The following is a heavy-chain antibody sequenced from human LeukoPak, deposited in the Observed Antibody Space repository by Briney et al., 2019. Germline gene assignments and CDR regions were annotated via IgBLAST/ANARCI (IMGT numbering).Heavy chain of an antibody. V-gene: IGHV4-59*01. CDR1: GGSISSYY. CDR2: IYYSGST. D-gene: IGHD6-13*01. CDR3: ARAPRSAAVGFLFDY. J-gene: IGHJ4*02. Sequence: SETLSLTCTVSGGSISSYYWSWIRQPPGKGLEWIGYIYYSGSTNYNPSLKSRVTISVDTSKNQFSLKLSSVTAADTAVYYCARAPRSAAVGFLFDYWGQGTLVTVSS.